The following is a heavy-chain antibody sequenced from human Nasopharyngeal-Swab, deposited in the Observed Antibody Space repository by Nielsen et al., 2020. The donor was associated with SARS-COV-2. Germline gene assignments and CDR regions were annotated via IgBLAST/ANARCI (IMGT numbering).Heavy chain of an antibody. V-gene: IGHV3-7*01. J-gene: IGHJ6*02. Sequence: GGSLRLSCAASGFTFSSYWMSWVRQAPGKGLEWVANIKQDGSEKYYVDSVKGRFTVSRDNAKNSLHLQMNSLRAEDTAVYYCAREVVTMIVVTHYYYGMDVWGQGTTVTVSS. CDR2: IKQDGSEK. D-gene: IGHD3-22*01. CDR1: GFTFSSYW. CDR3: AREVVTMIVVTHYYYGMDV.